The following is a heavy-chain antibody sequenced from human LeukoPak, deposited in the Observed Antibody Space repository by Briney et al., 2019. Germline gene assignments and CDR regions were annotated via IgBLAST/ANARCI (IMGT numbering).Heavy chain of an antibody. D-gene: IGHD6-19*01. V-gene: IGHV3-23*01. J-gene: IGHJ6*03. CDR2: ISGSGGST. CDR3: AKGGAVSYYYYYMDV. Sequence: GGSLRLSCAASGFTFSSYATSWVRQAPGKGLEWVSAISGSGGSTYYADSVKGRFTISRDNSKNTLYLQMNSLRAEDTAVYYCAKGGAVSYYYYYMDVWGKGTTVTVSS. CDR1: GFTFSSYA.